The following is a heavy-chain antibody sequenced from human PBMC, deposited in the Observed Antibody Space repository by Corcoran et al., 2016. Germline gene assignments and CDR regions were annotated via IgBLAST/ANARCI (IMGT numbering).Heavy chain of an antibody. CDR3: ARDNDYGGNSGGGPGYFDY. J-gene: IGHJ4*02. V-gene: IGHV1-18*01. CDR1: GYTFTSYG. D-gene: IGHD4-17*01. Sequence: QVQLVQSGAEVKKPGASVKVSCKASGYTFTSYGISWVRQAPGQGLEWMGWISAYNGNTNYAQKLQGRVTMTTDTSTGTAYMELRSLRSDDTAVYYGARDNDYGGNSGGGPGYFDYWGQGTLVTVSS. CDR2: ISAYNGNT.